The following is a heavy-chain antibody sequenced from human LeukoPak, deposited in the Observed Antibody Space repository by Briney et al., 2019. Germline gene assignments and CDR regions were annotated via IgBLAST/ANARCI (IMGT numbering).Heavy chain of an antibody. V-gene: IGHV3-23*01. CDR2: ISGSGGST. CDR3: AKLLTAMVRGVDIDC. Sequence: GGSLRLSCAASRFTFSSYAMSWVRQAPGKGLEWVSTISGSGGSTYYADSVKGRFTISRDNSKNTLYLQMNSLRAEDTAVYYCAKLLTAMVRGVDIDCWGQGTLVTVSS. J-gene: IGHJ4*02. D-gene: IGHD3-10*01. CDR1: RFTFSSYA.